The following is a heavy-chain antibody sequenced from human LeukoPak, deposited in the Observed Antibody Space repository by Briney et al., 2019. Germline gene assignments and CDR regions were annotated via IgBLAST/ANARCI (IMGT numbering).Heavy chain of an antibody. J-gene: IGHJ5*02. CDR1: GGSFSGYY. CDR2: INHSGST. Sequence: SETLSLTCAVYGGSFSGYYWSWIRQPPGKGLEWIGEINHSGSTNYNPSLKSRVNISVDTSKNQFSLKLSSVTAADTAVYYCASLGYCSGGSCSSGWFDPWGQGTLVTVSS. D-gene: IGHD2-15*01. CDR3: ASLGYCSGGSCSSGWFDP. V-gene: IGHV4-34*01.